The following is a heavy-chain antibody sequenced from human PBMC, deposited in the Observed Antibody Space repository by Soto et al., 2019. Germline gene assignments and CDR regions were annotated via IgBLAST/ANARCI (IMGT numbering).Heavy chain of an antibody. Sequence: SETLSLTCDVSGGSITTGHWWTWVRQSPGRGLEWIGEIYQSGITNYNPSLNSRLSISMDQSKNQFSLKLTSVTAADTALYFCARGFSFSDNSDNDRIYFYYGLNVWGQGTTVTVSS. CDR3: ARGFSFSDNSDNDRIYFYYGLNV. CDR1: GGSITTGHW. J-gene: IGHJ6*02. D-gene: IGHD2-15*01. V-gene: IGHV4-4*02. CDR2: IYQSGIT.